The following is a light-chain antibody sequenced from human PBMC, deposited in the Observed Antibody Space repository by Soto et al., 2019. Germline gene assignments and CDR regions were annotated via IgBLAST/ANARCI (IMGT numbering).Light chain of an antibody. V-gene: IGKV1-5*01. J-gene: IGKJ4*02. CDR3: QQYNRYPLT. CDR2: DVS. Sequence: ARQTCARWVAWFQQKPGQAPKLLISDVSSLENGAPSRFIGTGSGTEFTLTISSLQPDDFATYYFQQYNRYPLTFGGGTKVDI. CDR1: QTCARW.